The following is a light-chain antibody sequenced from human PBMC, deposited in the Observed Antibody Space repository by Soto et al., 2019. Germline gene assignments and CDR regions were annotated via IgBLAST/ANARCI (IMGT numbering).Light chain of an antibody. CDR2: DAS. J-gene: IGKJ4*01. Sequence: IQMTQSPSSLSASVGAIVPLDRRASQTISNWLAWYQQKPGKAQKVLIYDASTLDGGVPSRFSGRRSGTDFTLTISSLQPSDFATYYCQQYHNYSPLTFGGGTKVDI. CDR1: QTISNW. V-gene: IGKV1-5*01. CDR3: QQYHNYSPLT.